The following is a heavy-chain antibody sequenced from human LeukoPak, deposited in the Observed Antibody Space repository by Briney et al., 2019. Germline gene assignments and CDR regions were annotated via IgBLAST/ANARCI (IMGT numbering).Heavy chain of an antibody. Sequence: QPGGSLRLSCAASGFTFSSYSMNWVRQAPGKGLEWVSSISSSSSYIYYADSVKGRFTISRDNAKNSLYLQMNSLRAEATAVYYCARALGYGSGSLLYFDYWGQGTLVTVSS. D-gene: IGHD3-10*01. CDR1: GFTFSSYS. CDR3: ARALGYGSGSLLYFDY. CDR2: ISSSSSYI. J-gene: IGHJ4*02. V-gene: IGHV3-21*01.